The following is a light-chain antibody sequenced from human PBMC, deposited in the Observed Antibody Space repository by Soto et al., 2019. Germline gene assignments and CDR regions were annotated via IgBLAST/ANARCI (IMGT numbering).Light chain of an antibody. CDR3: QQYGSS. CDR1: QSVSSN. J-gene: IGKJ5*01. CDR2: GAS. Sequence: EIVMTQSPGTLSVSPGERATLSCGASQSVSSNLAWYQQKPGQAPRPLIYGASTRATGIPARFSGSGSGTDFTLTISRLEAEDFAVYYCQQYGSSFGQGTRLEIK. V-gene: IGKV3-20*01.